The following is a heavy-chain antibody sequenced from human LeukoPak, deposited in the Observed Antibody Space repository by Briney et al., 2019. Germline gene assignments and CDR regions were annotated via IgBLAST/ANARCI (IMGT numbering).Heavy chain of an antibody. CDR2: IYYSGST. J-gene: IGHJ6*02. CDR3: ARVDTAMVTPWYYYYGMDV. V-gene: IGHV4-59*01. D-gene: IGHD5-18*01. Sequence: TSETLSLTCTVSGGSISSFFWSWIRQPPGKGLEWIGYIYYSGSTNYNPSLKSRVTISVDTSKNQFSLKLSSVTAADTAVYYCARVDTAMVTPWYYYYGMDVWGQGTTVTVSS. CDR1: GGSISSFF.